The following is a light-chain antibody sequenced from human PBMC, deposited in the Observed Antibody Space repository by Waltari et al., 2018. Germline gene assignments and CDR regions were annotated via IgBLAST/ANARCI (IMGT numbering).Light chain of an antibody. CDR1: NIGSKS. CDR3: QVWDSSGGHVV. Sequence: SYVLTQAPTLSVAPGKTARLTCGGDNIGSKSVHWYRLKPGQAPVLVIFYDTDRPAGIPERFSATNSGNTATLTISRVEAGDEADYFRQVWDSSGGHVVFGGGTKLTVL. V-gene: IGLV3-21*04. CDR2: YDT. J-gene: IGLJ2*01.